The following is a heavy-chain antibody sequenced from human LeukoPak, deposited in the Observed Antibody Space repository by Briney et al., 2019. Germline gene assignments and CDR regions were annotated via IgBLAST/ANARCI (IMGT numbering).Heavy chain of an antibody. CDR2: IIPIFGTA. CDR3: ARVGTMVRGVIILGPYYFDY. CDR1: GGTFSSYA. Sequence: SSVKVSCKASGGTFSSYAISWVRQAPGQGLEWMGGIIPIFGTANYAQKFQGRVTITADKSTSAAYMELSSLRSEDTAAYYCARVGTMVRGVIILGPYYFDYWGQGTLVTVSS. V-gene: IGHV1-69*06. J-gene: IGHJ4*02. D-gene: IGHD3-10*01.